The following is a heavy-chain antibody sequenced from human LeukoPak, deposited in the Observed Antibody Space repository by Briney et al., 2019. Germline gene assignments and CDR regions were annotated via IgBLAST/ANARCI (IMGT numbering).Heavy chain of an antibody. V-gene: IGHV3-66*01. D-gene: IGHD2-15*01. CDR1: VFTVSSNY. Sequence: GGSLRLSCAASVFTVSSNYMSWVRQAPGKGLEWVSVIYSGGSTYYADSVKGRFTISRDNSKNTLYLQMNSLRAEDTAVYYCARDQVCSGGSCYSRDYWGQGTLVTVSS. CDR2: IYSGGST. J-gene: IGHJ4*02. CDR3: ARDQVCSGGSCYSRDY.